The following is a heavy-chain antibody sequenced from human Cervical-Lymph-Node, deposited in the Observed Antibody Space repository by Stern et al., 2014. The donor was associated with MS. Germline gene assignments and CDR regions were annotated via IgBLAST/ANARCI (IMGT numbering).Heavy chain of an antibody. Sequence: VQLVQSGAEVKKPGASVKVSCKASGYTFTSYGISWVRQAPGPGLEWIGWIRPYNGNTNYAQKLQGRVTMTTDTSTSTAYMELRSLRSDDTAVYYCATTPRTIFGVVSYYYYGMDVWGQGTTVTVSS. D-gene: IGHD3-3*01. V-gene: IGHV1-18*04. CDR1: GYTFTSYG. CDR2: IRPYNGNT. CDR3: ATTPRTIFGVVSYYYYGMDV. J-gene: IGHJ6*02.